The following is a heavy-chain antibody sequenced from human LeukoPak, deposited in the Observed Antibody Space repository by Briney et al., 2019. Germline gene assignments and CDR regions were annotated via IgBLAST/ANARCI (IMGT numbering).Heavy chain of an antibody. V-gene: IGHV4-34*01. D-gene: IGHD6-13*01. CDR2: IIHSGRT. CDR3: ARGMHSSSWNFDY. J-gene: IGHJ4*02. CDR1: GGSFNGYY. Sequence: PSETLSLTCAVYGGSFNGYYWSWIRQPPGKGLEWIGEIIHSGRTSYNPSLKGRVTMSVDTSENQFSLKLSSVTAADTAVYYCARGMHSSSWNFDYWGQGTLVTVSS.